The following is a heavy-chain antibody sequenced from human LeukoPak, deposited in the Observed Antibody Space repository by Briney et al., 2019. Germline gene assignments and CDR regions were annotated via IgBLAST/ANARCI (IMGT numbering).Heavy chain of an antibody. D-gene: IGHD4-17*01. CDR1: GYTFTSYD. J-gene: IGHJ6*03. Sequence: RAASVKVSCKASGYTFTSYDINWVRQATGQGLEWMGWMNPNSGNTGYAQKFQGRVTMTRNTSISTAYMELSSLRSEDTAVYYCARVPGTTVTTSYYYYMDVWGKGTTVTISS. CDR3: ARVPGTTVTTSYYYYMDV. V-gene: IGHV1-8*01. CDR2: MNPNSGNT.